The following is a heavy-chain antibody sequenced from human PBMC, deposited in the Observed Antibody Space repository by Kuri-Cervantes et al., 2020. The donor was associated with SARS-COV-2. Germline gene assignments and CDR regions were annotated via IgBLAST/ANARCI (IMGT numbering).Heavy chain of an antibody. CDR3: AKDRVGAQDF. CDR1: GFNFSRTD. J-gene: IGHJ4*02. V-gene: IGHV3-30*18. Sequence: GGSLKLSCAASGFNFSRTDMHWVRQAPGKGLEWVAVISHDGKNKKCIASGKGRFTISRDNSQNTLYLHMESLRSEDTAMYYCAKDRVGAQDFWGQGTLVTVSS. CDR2: ISHDGKNK. D-gene: IGHD4/OR15-4a*01.